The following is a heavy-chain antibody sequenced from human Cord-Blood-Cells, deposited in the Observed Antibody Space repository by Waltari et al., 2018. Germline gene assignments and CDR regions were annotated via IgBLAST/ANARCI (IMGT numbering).Heavy chain of an antibody. CDR2: TYYRSKWYN. CDR1: SAA. D-gene: IGHD1-1*01. V-gene: IGHV6-1*01. CDR3: ASSKTGGRIDNWYFDL. Sequence: SAAWNWIRQSPSRGLEWLGRTYYRSKWYNDYAVSVKSRITINPDTSKNQFSLQLNSVTPEDTAVYYCASSKTGGRIDNWYFDLWGRGTLVTVSS. J-gene: IGHJ2*01.